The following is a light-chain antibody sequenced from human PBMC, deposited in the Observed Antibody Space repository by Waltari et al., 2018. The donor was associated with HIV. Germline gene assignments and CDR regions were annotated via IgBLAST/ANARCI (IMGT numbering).Light chain of an antibody. CDR1: SLRSYS. V-gene: IGLV3-19*01. J-gene: IGLJ2*01. Sequence: SSEVTQDPAVSVALGQTVRITCQGDSLRSYSASWYQQKPGQAPILVIYGKNNRPPGIPDRFSGSRSGNTASLTITAAQAEDEADYDCNALDNSGVRVVFGGGTKLTVL. CDR3: NALDNSGVRVV. CDR2: GKN.